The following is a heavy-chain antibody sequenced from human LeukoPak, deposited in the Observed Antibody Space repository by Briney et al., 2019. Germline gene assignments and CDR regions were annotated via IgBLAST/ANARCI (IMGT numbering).Heavy chain of an antibody. D-gene: IGHD2-21*02. CDR2: INPNSGGT. V-gene: IGHV1-2*02. CDR3: ARDRDVDFDY. J-gene: IGHJ4*02. Sequence: GASVKVSCKASGYTFTDYFMHWVRQAPGQGLEWMGWINPNSGGTNYAQKFQGRVTMTRDTSISTASTELSSLTSDDTAVYYCARDRDVDFDYWGQGTLVTVSS. CDR1: GYTFTDYF.